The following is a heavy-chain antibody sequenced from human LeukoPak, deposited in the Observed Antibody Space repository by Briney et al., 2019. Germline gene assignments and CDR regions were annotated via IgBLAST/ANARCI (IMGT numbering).Heavy chain of an antibody. J-gene: IGHJ4*02. CDR2: ISGRSTFT. CDR1: GFTFSSYS. D-gene: IGHD1-14*01. CDR3: ARDLVTQITFDY. Sequence: PGGSLRLSCAASGFTFSSYSMNWVRQAPGKGLERVSYISGRSTFTYYADSVKGRFTISRDNAKNSLYLQMNSLRAEDTAFYYCARDLVTQITFDYWGQGALVTVSS. V-gene: IGHV3-48*01.